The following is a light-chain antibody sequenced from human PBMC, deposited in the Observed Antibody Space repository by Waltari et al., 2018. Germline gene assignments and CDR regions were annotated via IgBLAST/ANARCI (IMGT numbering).Light chain of an antibody. CDR3: QQYYSIPIT. CDR1: QSVLYSSNSKNY. CDR2: WAS. V-gene: IGKV4-1*01. J-gene: IGKJ3*01. Sequence: DIVMTQSPDSLAVSLGERATINCKSSQSVLYSSNSKNYLAWYQQKPGQPPKLLIDWASTRESGVPDRFSGSGSGTDFTLTISSLQAEDVAVYYCQQYYSIPITFGPGTKVDIK.